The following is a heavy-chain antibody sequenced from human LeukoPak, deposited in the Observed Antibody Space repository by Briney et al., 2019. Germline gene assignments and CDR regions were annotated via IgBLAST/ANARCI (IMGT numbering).Heavy chain of an antibody. CDR2: ISGSGGST. CDR3: GRDLIGTAASWDC. Sequence: QAGGSLRLSCAASGFTFSNAWMSWVRQAPGKGLEWVSAISGSGGSTYYADSVKGRFTISRDNSKNTLYLQMNSLRVEDTAVYYCGRDLIGTAASWDCWGQGTLVTVSS. D-gene: IGHD6-25*01. J-gene: IGHJ4*02. CDR1: GFTFSNAW. V-gene: IGHV3-23*01.